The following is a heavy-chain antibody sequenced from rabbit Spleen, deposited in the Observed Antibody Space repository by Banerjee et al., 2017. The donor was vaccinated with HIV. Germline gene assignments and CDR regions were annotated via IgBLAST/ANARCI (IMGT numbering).Heavy chain of an antibody. CDR2: INAVTGKA. J-gene: IGHJ3*01. V-gene: IGHV1S45*01. CDR1: GFSFSSKAV. D-gene: IGHD4-1*01. CDR3: ARAIVPWLGLTRLDL. Sequence: QEQLVESGGGLVQPEGSLKLSCTASGFSFSSKAVMCWVRRAPGKGLEWIACINAVTGKAVYASWAKGRFTISSDNAQTTVDLKMTSLTAADTATYFCARAIVPWLGLTRLDLWGPGTLVTVS.